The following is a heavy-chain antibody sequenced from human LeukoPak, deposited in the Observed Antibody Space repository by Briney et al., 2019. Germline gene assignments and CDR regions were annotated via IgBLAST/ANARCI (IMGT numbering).Heavy chain of an antibody. J-gene: IGHJ6*02. CDR3: ARSHHYYGSGSFGMDV. V-gene: IGHV4-4*07. Sequence: PSETLSLTCTVSGGSISNYYWSWIRQSATKGLEWIGRIYSSGSTNYNPSVEGRVTMSVDTSKNQFSLKLRSVTAADTAVYYCARSHHYYGSGSFGMDVWGQGTPVTVSS. CDR2: IYSSGST. D-gene: IGHD3-10*01. CDR1: GGSISNYY.